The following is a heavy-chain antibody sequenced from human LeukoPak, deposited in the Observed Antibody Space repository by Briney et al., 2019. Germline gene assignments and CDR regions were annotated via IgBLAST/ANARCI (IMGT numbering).Heavy chain of an antibody. V-gene: IGHV3-23*01. CDR1: GFTFSSYA. J-gene: IGHJ4*02. CDR2: ISGSGGST. Sequence: GGSLRLSCAASGFTFSSYAMSWVRQAPGKGLEWVSGISGSGGSTHYADSVEGRFTISRDNSKNTLFLQMNSLRAEDTAVYYCAKDSSYYYDSSAYYYQLDYWGQGTLVTVSS. D-gene: IGHD3-22*01. CDR3: AKDSSYYYDSSAYYYQLDY.